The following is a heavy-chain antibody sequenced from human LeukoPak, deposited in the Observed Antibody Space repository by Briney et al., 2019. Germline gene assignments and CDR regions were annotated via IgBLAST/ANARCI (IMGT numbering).Heavy chain of an antibody. CDR3: LGAFDF. CDR1: GFTFDDFG. V-gene: IGHV3-21*01. J-gene: IGHJ3*01. CDR2: ISSSSSYI. Sequence: PGGSLRLSCEASGFTFDDFGMAWVRHVPGKGLEWVSSISSSSSYIHYADSVKGRFTISRDNAQNSLYLQMNSLRVEDTAVYYCLGAFDFWGQGTMVTVSS.